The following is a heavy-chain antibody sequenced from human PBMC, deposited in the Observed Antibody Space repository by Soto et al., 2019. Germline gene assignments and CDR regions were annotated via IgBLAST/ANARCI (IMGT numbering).Heavy chain of an antibody. Sequence: EVQLLESGGGLVQPGGSLRLSCAASGFTFSSYAMSWVRQAPGKGLEWVSTISGKGLTTYYADSVRGPFTITRDNSKNTLYLQMNSLIAEDTAVYYCAKDLHCSDGACHNSFDPGGQGSLVAVSS. D-gene: IGHD2-15*01. CDR1: GFTFSSYA. CDR3: AKDLHCSDGACHNSFDP. J-gene: IGHJ5*02. V-gene: IGHV3-23*01. CDR2: ISGKGLTT.